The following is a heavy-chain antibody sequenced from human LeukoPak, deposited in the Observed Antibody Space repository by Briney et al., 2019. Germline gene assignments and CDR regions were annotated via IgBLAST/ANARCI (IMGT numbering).Heavy chain of an antibody. D-gene: IGHD2-2*01. Sequence: GGSLRLSCAASGFTFSGYNTNWVRQAPGKGLEWVSYISTSSRYIYYADSMKGRFTISRDNAKNSLYLQMNSLRAEDTAVYYCAKGVVVAPDVTPFDYWGQGTLVTVSS. CDR3: AKGVVVAPDVTPFDY. V-gene: IGHV3-21*04. CDR2: ISTSSRYI. J-gene: IGHJ4*02. CDR1: GFTFSGYN.